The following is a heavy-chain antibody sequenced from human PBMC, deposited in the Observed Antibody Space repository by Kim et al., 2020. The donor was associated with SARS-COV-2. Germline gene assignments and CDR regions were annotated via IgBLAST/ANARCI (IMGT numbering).Heavy chain of an antibody. D-gene: IGHD3-3*01. V-gene: IGHV1-8*01. J-gene: IGHJ4*02. CDR2: MNPKSGNT. Sequence: ASVKVSCKASGYTFTSYDINWVRQATGQGLEWMGWMNPKSGNTGYAQKFQGRVTMTRNTSISTAYMELSSLRSEDTAVYYCARVDFWSGYSSSDFDYWGQGTLVTVSS. CDR3: ARVDFWSGYSSSDFDY. CDR1: GYTFTSYD.